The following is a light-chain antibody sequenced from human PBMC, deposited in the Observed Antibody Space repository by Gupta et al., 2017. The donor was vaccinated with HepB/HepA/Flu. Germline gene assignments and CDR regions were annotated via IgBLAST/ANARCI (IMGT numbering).Light chain of an antibody. Sequence: SSELTQDPAVSVALGQTVRITCQGDSLRSNYASWYQQKPGQAPVLVIYGKNNRPSGIPDRCSGSSSGNTASLTITGAQAEEEADYYCNSRDSSGNNRVVFGGGTKLTVL. CDR1: SLRSNY. V-gene: IGLV3-19*01. CDR2: GKN. J-gene: IGLJ2*01. CDR3: NSRDSSGNNRVV.